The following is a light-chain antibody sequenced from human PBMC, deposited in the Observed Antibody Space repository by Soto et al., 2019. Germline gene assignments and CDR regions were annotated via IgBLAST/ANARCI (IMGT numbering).Light chain of an antibody. J-gene: IGKJ4*01. V-gene: IGKV3-11*01. CDR1: QSVSRA. CDR2: DAS. CDR3: QQRANWPL. Sequence: EIVLTQSPATLSLSPGERATLSCRASQSVSRALAWYQQKPGQAPRLLISDASTRATGIPARFSGSGSGTDFTLTISSLEPEDFAVYYCQQRANWPLFGGGTKVEIK.